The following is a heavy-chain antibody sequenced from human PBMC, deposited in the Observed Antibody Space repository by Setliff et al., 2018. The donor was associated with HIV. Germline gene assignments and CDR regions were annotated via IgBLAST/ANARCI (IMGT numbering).Heavy chain of an antibody. CDR2: IVPLFGTT. D-gene: IGHD2-8*01. V-gene: IGHV1-69*05. CDR3: ASGSGYCTKGDCYIGVHRTPDKYYFDS. J-gene: IGHJ4*02. Sequence: SNYVITWVRRAPGQGLEWMGGIVPLFGTTNYAQNFQGRLTITTDQIMTTAYMELTSLRSEDTAVYYCASGSGYCTKGDCYIGVHRTPDKYYFDSWGQGTLVTVSS. CDR1: SNYV.